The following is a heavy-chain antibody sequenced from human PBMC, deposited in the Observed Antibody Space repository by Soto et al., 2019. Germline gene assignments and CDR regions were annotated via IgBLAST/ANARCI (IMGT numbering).Heavy chain of an antibody. CDR1: GYTFTSYD. CDR2: MNPKSGNT. D-gene: IGHD1-26*01. Sequence: QVQLVQSGAEVKKPGASVKVSCKASGYTFTSYDINWVRQATGQGLEGMGWMNPKSGNTGHAQKFQGRVTMTRNTSVSTASMELSSLSSEDSAVYYCACDRSGYFDYWGQGTLVTVSS. CDR3: ACDRSGYFDY. V-gene: IGHV1-8*01. J-gene: IGHJ4*02.